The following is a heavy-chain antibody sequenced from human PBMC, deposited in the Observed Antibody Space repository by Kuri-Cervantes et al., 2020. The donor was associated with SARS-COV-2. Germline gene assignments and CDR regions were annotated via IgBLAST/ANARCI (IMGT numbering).Heavy chain of an antibody. CDR2: IYYSGST. V-gene: IGHV4-39*02. D-gene: IGHD6-13*01. CDR1: GDSVYSYY. J-gene: IGHJ5*02. CDR3: AREEGVYSSSWYWFDP. Sequence: SETLSLTCSVSGDSVYSYYWGWIRQPPGKGLEWIGSIYYSGSTYYNPSLKSRVTISVDTSKNQFSLKLSSVTAADTAVYYCAREEGVYSSSWYWFDPWGQGTLVTVSS.